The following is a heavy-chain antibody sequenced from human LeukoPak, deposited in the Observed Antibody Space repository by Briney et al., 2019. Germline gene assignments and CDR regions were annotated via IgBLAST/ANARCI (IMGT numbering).Heavy chain of an antibody. V-gene: IGHV3-30-3*01. Sequence: PGGSLRLSCAASGFTFSSYAMHWVRQAPGKGLERVAVISYDGSNKYYADSVKRRFTISRDNSKNTLYLQMNSVRAEDTAVYYCARSMVRGVIGSHFDYWGQGTLVTVSS. J-gene: IGHJ4*02. CDR2: ISYDGSNK. D-gene: IGHD3-10*01. CDR3: ARSMVRGVIGSHFDY. CDR1: GFTFSSYA.